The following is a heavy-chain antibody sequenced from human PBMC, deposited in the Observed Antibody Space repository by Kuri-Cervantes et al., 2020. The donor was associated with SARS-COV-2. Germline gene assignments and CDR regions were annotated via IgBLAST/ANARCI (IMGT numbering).Heavy chain of an antibody. D-gene: IGHD4-23*01. CDR1: GFTFSSYA. CDR2: IWYDGSNK. V-gene: IGHV3-33*01. J-gene: IGHJ6*02. CDR3: ARSLYGGTSWYYGMDV. Sequence: GGSLRLSCAASGFTFSSYAMHWVRQAPGKGLEWAAVIWYDGSNKYHADSVKGRFTISRDNSKNTLYLQMNSLRAEDTAVYYCARSLYGGTSWYYGMDVWGQGTTVTVSS.